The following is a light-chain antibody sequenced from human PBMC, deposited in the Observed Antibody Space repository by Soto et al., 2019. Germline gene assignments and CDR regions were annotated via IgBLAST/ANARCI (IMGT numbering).Light chain of an antibody. CDR2: GAS. J-gene: IGKJ1*01. V-gene: IGKV3D-20*02. CDR1: QSVSSSY. CDR3: QQHSHWPPWT. Sequence: EIVFTQAPGTLSLSPGERSTLSCRASQSVSSSYLAWYQQKPGQAPRLLIYGASNRATGIPARFSGSGSGTDFTLTISNLEPEDFAVYYCQQHSHWPPWTFGQGTKGDIK.